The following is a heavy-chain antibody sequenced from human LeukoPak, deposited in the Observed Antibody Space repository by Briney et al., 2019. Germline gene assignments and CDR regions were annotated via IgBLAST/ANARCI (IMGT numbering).Heavy chain of an antibody. CDR1: GFTFSSYV. CDR2: ISYDGSNK. D-gene: IGHD3-22*01. Sequence: GGSLRLSCAASGFTFSSYVMHWVRQAPGKGLEWVAVISYDGSNKYYADSVKGRFTISRDNSKNTLYLQMNSLRAEDTAVYYCAKDRVTMIVVGKGDYWGQGTLVTVSS. J-gene: IGHJ4*02. V-gene: IGHV3-30*18. CDR3: AKDRVTMIVVGKGDY.